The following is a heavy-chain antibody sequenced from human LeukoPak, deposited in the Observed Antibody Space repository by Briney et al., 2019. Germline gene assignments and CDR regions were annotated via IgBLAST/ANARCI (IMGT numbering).Heavy chain of an antibody. D-gene: IGHD5-18*01. V-gene: IGHV3-21*01. CDR2: ISSSSSYI. Sequence: GGSLRLSCAASGFTFSSYSMNWVRQAPGKGLEWVSSISSSSSYIYYEDSVKGRFTISRDNAKNSLYLQMNSLRAEDTAVYYCARDQIHYYYYGMDVWGQGTTVTVSS. J-gene: IGHJ6*02. CDR3: ARDQIHYYYYGMDV. CDR1: GFTFSSYS.